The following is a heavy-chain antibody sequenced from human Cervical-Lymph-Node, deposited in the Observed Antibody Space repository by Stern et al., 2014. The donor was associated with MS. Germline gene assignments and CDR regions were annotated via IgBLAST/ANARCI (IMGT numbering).Heavy chain of an antibody. D-gene: IGHD6-13*01. V-gene: IGHV4-59*01. Sequence: QVQLQESGPGLVKPSETLSLTCNASGGSISSYYLSWIRQPPGKGLEWIGYIYYSGSTNCNPSLKSRVTISVDTSKNQFSLKLSSVTAADTAVYYCARVTISSSWYWFDPWGQGTLVTVSS. CDR1: GGSISSYY. CDR2: IYYSGST. J-gene: IGHJ5*02. CDR3: ARVTISSSWYWFDP.